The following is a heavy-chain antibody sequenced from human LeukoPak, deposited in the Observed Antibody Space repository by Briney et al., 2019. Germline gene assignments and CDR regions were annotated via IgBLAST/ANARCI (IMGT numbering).Heavy chain of an antibody. D-gene: IGHD3-22*01. J-gene: IGHJ4*02. CDR3: ASYYYDSSGPTWGFDY. CDR1: GGSISSSSYY. CDR2: IYYSGST. Sequence: SETLSLTCTVSGGSISSSSYYWGWIRQPPGKGLEWIGSIYYSGSTYYNPSLKSRVTISVYTSKNQFSLKLSSVPAADTAVYYCASYYYDSSGPTWGFDYWGQGTLVTVSS. V-gene: IGHV4-39*07.